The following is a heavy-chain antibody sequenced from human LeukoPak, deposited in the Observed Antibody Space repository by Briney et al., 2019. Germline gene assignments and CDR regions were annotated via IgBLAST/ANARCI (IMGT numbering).Heavy chain of an antibody. J-gene: IGHJ5*02. D-gene: IGHD2-15*01. CDR3: ARQGVTRHCSGRSCAVSGGGLSP. Sequence: SETLSLTCAVSGGSISNYYWSWMRQPPGKGLEWMGNIYSSGSTNYNPSLKSRVTISVDTSKNQFSLKLTSVTAADTAVYYCARQGVTRHCSGRSCAVSGGGLSPRGQGTLVTVSS. CDR1: GGSISNYY. V-gene: IGHV4-4*09. CDR2: IYSSGST.